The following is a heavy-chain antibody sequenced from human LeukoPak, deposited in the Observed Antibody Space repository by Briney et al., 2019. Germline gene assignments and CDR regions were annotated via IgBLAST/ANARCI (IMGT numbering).Heavy chain of an antibody. Sequence: ASVKVSCKASGYTFTGYYMHWVRQAPGQGLEWMGWINPNSGGTNYAQKFQGRVTMTRDTSISTAYMELSRLRSDDTAVYYCAREATEQKNFDYWGQGTLVTVSS. CDR1: GYTFTGYY. CDR3: AREATEQKNFDY. J-gene: IGHJ4*02. V-gene: IGHV1-2*02. D-gene: IGHD1-26*01. CDR2: INPNSGGT.